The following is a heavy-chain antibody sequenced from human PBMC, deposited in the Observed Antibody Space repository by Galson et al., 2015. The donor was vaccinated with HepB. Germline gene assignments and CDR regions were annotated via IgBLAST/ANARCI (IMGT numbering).Heavy chain of an antibody. J-gene: IGHJ4*02. D-gene: IGHD3-22*01. CDR3: AREYYYDSSGYEAFWDY. CDR1: GFTFSSYA. V-gene: IGHV3-23*01. CDR2: ISGSGGST. Sequence: SLRLSCAASGFTFSSYAMSWVRQAPGKGLEWVSAISGSGGSTYYADSVKGRFTISRDNSKNTLYLQMNSLRAEDTAVYYCAREYYYDSSGYEAFWDYWGQGTLVTVSS.